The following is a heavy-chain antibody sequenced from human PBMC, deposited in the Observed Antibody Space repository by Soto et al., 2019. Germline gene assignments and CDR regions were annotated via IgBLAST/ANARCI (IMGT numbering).Heavy chain of an antibody. V-gene: IGHV4-31*03. CDR1: GDSISSDGSS. CDR2: ISYTGTP. J-gene: IGHJ4*02. CDR3: ARYSSSYFDY. Sequence: SETLSLTCTVSGDSISSDGSSWSWIRHHPGKGLEWIGNISYTGTPDYNPSLKSRVTISVDTSKNQFSLKVRSVTAADTAVYYCARYSSSYFDYWGQGSRVTVSS. D-gene: IGHD6-6*01.